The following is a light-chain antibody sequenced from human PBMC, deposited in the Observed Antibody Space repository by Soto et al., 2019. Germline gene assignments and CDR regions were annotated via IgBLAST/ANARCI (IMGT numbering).Light chain of an antibody. Sequence: EIMMSQSAAALSVTPGERATLSCRASQSVSSNLAWFQQKPGQAPRLLISGASTRATGIPARFSGSGSGTEFTLTISSLLSEDFAVYYCQQYNSCPPITFGQGAKVDI. CDR3: QQYNSCPPIT. J-gene: IGKJ1*01. CDR2: GAS. CDR1: QSVSSN. V-gene: IGKV3-15*01.